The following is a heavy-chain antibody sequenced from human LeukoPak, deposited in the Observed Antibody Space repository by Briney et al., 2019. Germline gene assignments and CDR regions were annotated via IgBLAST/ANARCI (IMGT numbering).Heavy chain of an antibody. J-gene: IGHJ3*02. CDR3: AREPYYYDSNGYQGAFDI. V-gene: IGHV4-34*01. CDR1: GGSFSGYY. Sequence: SETLSLTCAVDGGSFSGYYWSWIRQPPGKGLEWIGEINHSGSTNYNPSLKSRVTISVDTSKNQFSLNLNSVTAADTAVYYCAREPYYYDSNGYQGAFDIWGQGTMVTVSS. CDR2: INHSGST. D-gene: IGHD3-22*01.